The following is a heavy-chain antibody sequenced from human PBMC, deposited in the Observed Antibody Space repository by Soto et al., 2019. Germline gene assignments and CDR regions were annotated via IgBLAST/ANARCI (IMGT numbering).Heavy chain of an antibody. CDR2: IKSDGSIT. V-gene: IGHV3-74*01. D-gene: IGHD2-2*01. CDR1: GFTFSSCW. J-gene: IGHJ4*02. CDR3: ARDYLVVPHRVIDY. Sequence: GGSLRLSCEASGFTFSSCWMHWVRQSPGEGLVWVARIKSDGSITDYADSVKGRFTISRDNAKNTLYLQMNSLRAEDTAVYYCARDYLVVPHRVIDYWGQGTLVTVSS.